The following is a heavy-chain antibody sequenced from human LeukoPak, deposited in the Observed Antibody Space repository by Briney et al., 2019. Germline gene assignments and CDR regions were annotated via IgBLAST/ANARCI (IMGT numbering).Heavy chain of an antibody. D-gene: IGHD5-18*01. CDR2: VHLSGRX. V-gene: IGHV4/OR15-8*01. CDR1: GGSISXXXX. CDR3: ARWDTAMGN. Sequence: SETLSLTCGVSGGSISXXXXXXXXXXXXXXXLEWIGEVHLSGRXXXXXXXXSRXXXXXXXSENHISLKLTSVTAADTAVYYCARWDTAMGNWGQGTLVTVSS. J-gene: IGHJ4*02.